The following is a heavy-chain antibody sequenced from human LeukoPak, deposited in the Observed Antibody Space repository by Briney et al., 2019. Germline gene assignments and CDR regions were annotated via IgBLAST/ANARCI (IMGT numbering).Heavy chain of an antibody. CDR2: INHSGST. V-gene: IGHV4-34*01. Sequence: SETLSLTCAVYGGSFNGYYWGWIRQPPGKGLEWIGEINHSGSTNYNPSLKSRVTISVDTSKNQFSLKLSSVTAADTAVYYCARGHAAVAVTHGMDVWGQGTTVTVSS. D-gene: IGHD6-19*01. J-gene: IGHJ6*02. CDR3: ARGHAAVAVTHGMDV. CDR1: GGSFNGYY.